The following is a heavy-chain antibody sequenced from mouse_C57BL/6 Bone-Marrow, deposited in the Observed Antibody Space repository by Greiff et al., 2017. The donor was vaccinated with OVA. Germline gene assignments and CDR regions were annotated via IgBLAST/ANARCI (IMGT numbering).Heavy chain of an antibody. V-gene: IGHV1-39*01. J-gene: IGHJ3*01. CDR3: ARWDYYGSSYPWFAY. CDR1: GYSFTDYN. CDR2: INPNYGTT. D-gene: IGHD1-1*01. Sequence: LVESGPELVKPGASVKISCKASGYSFTDYNMNWVKQSNGKSLEWIGVINPNYGTTSYNQKFKGKATLTVDQSSSTAYMQLNSLTSEDSAVYYCARWDYYGSSYPWFAYWGQGTLVTVSA.